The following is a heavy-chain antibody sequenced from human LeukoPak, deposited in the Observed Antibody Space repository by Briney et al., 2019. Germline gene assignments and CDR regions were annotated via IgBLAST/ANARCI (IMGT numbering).Heavy chain of an antibody. Sequence: SETLSLTCSVSGGSISSSNSYWGWIRQAPGQGPARVWSRYYSGTTYYNVSLKSRVTLSVDTFKNQFDLNLSSVTAADSAVYYCATHPGYSSGLYWGQGTQVTVSS. CDR3: ATHPGYSSGLY. CDR2: RYYSGTT. J-gene: IGHJ4*02. CDR1: GGSISSSNSY. D-gene: IGHD6-19*01. V-gene: IGHV4-39*01.